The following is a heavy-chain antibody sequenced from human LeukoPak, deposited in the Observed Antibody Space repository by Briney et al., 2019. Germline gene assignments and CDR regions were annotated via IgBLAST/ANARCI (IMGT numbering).Heavy chain of an antibody. CDR3: ARAPLFCSSTSCRCYYYYYMDV. J-gene: IGHJ6*03. D-gene: IGHD2-2*01. CDR2: IIPIFGTA. Sequence: SVKVSCKASGYTFTGYYMHWVRQAPGQGLEWMGGIIPIFGTANYAQKFQGRVTITTDESTSTAYMELSSLRSEDTAVYYCARAPLFCSSTSCRCYYYYYMDVWGKGTTVTVSS. CDR1: GYTFTGYY. V-gene: IGHV1-69*05.